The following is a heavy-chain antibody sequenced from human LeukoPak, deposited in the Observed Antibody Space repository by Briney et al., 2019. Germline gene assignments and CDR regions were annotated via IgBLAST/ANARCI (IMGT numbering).Heavy chain of an antibody. CDR1: GGSISSYY. CDR2: IYTSGST. J-gene: IGHJ3*02. CDR3: ARGPYYYDSSGAFDI. Sequence: SETLSLTCTISGGSISSYYWSWIRQPAGPGLEWIGRIYTSGSTNYNPYLKSRVTMSVDTSKNQFSLKLSSVTAADTAVYYCARGPYYYDSSGAFDIWGQGTMVTVSS. D-gene: IGHD3-22*01. V-gene: IGHV4-4*07.